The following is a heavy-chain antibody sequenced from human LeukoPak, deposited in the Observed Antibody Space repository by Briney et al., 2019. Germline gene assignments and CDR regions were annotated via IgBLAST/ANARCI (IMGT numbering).Heavy chain of an antibody. V-gene: IGHV3-30*02. Sequence: SVKGRFTISRDNSKNTLYLQMNSLRAEDTAVYYCAKGRATTVTSFFDYWGQGTLVTVSS. J-gene: IGHJ4*02. D-gene: IGHD4-17*01. CDR3: AKGRATTVTSFFDY.